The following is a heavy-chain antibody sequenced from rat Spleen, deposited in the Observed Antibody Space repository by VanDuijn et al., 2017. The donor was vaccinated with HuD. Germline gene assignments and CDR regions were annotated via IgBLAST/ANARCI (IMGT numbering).Heavy chain of an antibody. Sequence: EVQLVESGGGLVQPGRSMKLSCAASGFTFSDYYMAWVRQAPTKGLEWVATISFDGYNTYYRDSVKGRFTISRDNAKSTLYLQMDSLRSEDTATYYCARGGIYDYWGQGVMVTVSS. D-gene: IGHD1-2*01. CDR3: ARGGIYDY. CDR1: GFTFSDYY. V-gene: IGHV5-25*01. J-gene: IGHJ2*01. CDR2: ISFDGYNT.